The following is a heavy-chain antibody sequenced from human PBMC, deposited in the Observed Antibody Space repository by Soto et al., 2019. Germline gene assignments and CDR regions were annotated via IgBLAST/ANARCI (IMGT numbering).Heavy chain of an antibody. D-gene: IGHD3-10*01. Sequence: QVQLQESGPGLVKPSETLSLTCTVSGGSITNYYCSWFRQPPGKGLEWIGYIQYNGYFAYNLSLKRRVPMSMDTSKTQFSLMLESVTATDTAVYYCARHGFGSLHGLVDVWGQGTTVIVSS. CDR2: IQYNGYF. J-gene: IGHJ6*02. CDR3: ARHGFGSLHGLVDV. CDR1: GGSITNYY. V-gene: IGHV4-59*08.